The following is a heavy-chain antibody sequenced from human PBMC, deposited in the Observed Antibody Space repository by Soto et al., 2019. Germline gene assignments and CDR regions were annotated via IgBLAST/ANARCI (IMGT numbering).Heavy chain of an antibody. D-gene: IGHD4-17*01. CDR1: GGSISSSTYY. V-gene: IGHV4-39*01. J-gene: IGHJ4*02. CDR2: IYYSGST. CDR3: ANSYGDYVSY. Sequence: TSETLSLTCTVSGGSISSSTYYWGWIRQPPGKGLEWIGSIYYSGSTYYNPSLKSRVTISVDTSKNQFSLKLSSVTAADTAVYYCANSYGDYVSYWGQGTLVTVSS.